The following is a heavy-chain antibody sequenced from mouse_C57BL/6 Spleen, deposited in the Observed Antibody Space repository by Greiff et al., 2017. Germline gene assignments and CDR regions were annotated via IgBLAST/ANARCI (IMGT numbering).Heavy chain of an antibody. CDR1: GYTFTSYW. CDR3: ARRGVYGNFFGY. D-gene: IGHD2-1*01. V-gene: IGHV1-61*01. J-gene: IGHJ2*01. CDR2: IYPSDSET. Sequence: QVQLQQPGAELVRPGSSVKLSCKASGYTFTSYWMDWVKQRPGQGLEWIGNIYPSDSETHYNQKFKDKATLTVDKSSSTAYMQLSSLTSEDSAVYYSARRGVYGNFFGYWGQVTTLTVSS.